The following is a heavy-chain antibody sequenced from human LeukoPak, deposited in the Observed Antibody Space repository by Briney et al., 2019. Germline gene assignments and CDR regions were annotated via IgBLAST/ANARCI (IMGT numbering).Heavy chain of an antibody. CDR3: ARSHSPGIAVANNWFDP. CDR1: CGSISSSSYY. CDR2: IYYSGST. Sequence: SETLSLNCTVSCGSISSSSYYWGWIRQPPGKGLERIGSIYYSGSTYYNPSLKSRVTISVDTSKNQFSLKLSSVTAADTAVYYCARSHSPGIAVANNWFDPWGQGTLVTVSS. D-gene: IGHD6-19*01. V-gene: IGHV4-39*01. J-gene: IGHJ5*02.